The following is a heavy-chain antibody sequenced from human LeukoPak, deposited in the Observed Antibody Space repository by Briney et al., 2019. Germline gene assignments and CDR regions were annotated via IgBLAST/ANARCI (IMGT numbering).Heavy chain of an antibody. V-gene: IGHV1-3*01. D-gene: IGHD1-26*01. CDR2: IYAGNGNT. Sequence: ASVKVSCKTPGYTFTSYTMYWVRPAPGQGLGWMGWIYAGNGNTKYSQKFQGRVTITRDTSASTAYMELSSLRSEDTAVYYCARSGELLDYWGQGTLVTVSS. CDR3: ARSGELLDY. J-gene: IGHJ4*02. CDR1: GYTFTSYT.